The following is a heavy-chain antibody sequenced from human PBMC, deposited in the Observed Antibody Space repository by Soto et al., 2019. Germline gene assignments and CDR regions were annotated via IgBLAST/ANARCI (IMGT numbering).Heavy chain of an antibody. D-gene: IGHD3-10*01. Sequence: GESLKISCKASGYSFTSYWITWVRQMPGKGLEWMGRIDPSDSFTNDSPSFQGQVTISADKSISTAYLQWSSLRASDTAMYYCARQRSYSHASDIWGQGTMVTVSS. CDR3: ARQRSYSHASDI. V-gene: IGHV5-10-1*04. J-gene: IGHJ3*02. CDR2: IDPSDSFT. CDR1: GYSFTSYW.